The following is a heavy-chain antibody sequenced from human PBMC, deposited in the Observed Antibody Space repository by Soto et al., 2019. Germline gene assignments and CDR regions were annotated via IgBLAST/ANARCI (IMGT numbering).Heavy chain of an antibody. CDR3: ARVVSISNYWFDP. V-gene: IGHV1-8*01. Sequence: ASVKVSCKASGYTFTSYDINWVRQATGQGLEWMGWMNPNSGNTGYAQKFQGRVTMTRNTSISTAYMELSSLRSEDTAVYYCARVVSISNYWFDPWGQGTLVTVYS. D-gene: IGHD3-3*02. CDR1: GYTFTSYD. CDR2: MNPNSGNT. J-gene: IGHJ5*02.